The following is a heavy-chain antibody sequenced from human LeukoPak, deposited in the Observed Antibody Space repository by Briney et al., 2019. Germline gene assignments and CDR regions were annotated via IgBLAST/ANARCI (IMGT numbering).Heavy chain of an antibody. CDR2: IKQDGSEK. V-gene: IGHV3-7*01. CDR1: GFTFSNLW. Sequence: GGSLRLSCAASGFTFSNLWMSWVRQAPGKGLEWVANIKQDGSEKYYVDSVKGRFTISRDNAKNSLYLQMNSLRAEDTAVYYCARDRAGSRDAFDIWGQGTMVTVSS. D-gene: IGHD6-19*01. J-gene: IGHJ3*02. CDR3: ARDRAGSRDAFDI.